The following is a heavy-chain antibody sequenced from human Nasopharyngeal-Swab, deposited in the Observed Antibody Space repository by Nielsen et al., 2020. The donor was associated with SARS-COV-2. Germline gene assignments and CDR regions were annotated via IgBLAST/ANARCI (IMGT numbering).Heavy chain of an antibody. CDR1: GGSISSSSYY. D-gene: IGHD3-22*01. CDR3: ARPYYDSSGYDAWFDP. CDR2: IYYSGST. J-gene: IGHJ5*02. V-gene: IGHV4-39*01. Sequence: SETLSLTCTVSGGSISSSSYYWGWIRHPPGKGLEWIGSIYYSGSTYYNPSLKSRVTISVYTSKNQFSLTLSSVTAADTAVYYCARPYYDSSGYDAWFDPWGQGTLVTVSS.